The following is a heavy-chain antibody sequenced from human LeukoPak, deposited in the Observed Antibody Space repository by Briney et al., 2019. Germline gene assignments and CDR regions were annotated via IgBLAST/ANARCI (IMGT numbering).Heavy chain of an antibody. CDR3: ARGSNYYDSGKGWFDP. CDR2: INHSGGT. D-gene: IGHD3-10*01. Sequence: PSETLSLTCAVYGGSFSGYYWSWIRQPPGKGLEWIGEINHSGGTNYNPSLKSRVTISVDTSKNQFSLKLSSVTAADTAVYYCARGSNYYDSGKGWFDPWGQGTLVTVSS. CDR1: GGSFSGYY. V-gene: IGHV4-34*01. J-gene: IGHJ5*02.